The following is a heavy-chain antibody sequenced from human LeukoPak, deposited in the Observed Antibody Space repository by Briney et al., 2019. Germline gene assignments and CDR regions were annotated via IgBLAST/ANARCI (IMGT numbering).Heavy chain of an antibody. V-gene: IGHV1-18*01. Sequence: ASVKVSCKASGYTFTSYGISWVRQAPGQGLEWMGWISAYNGNTNYAQKLQGRVTMTTDTSTSTAYVELRSLRSDDTAVYYCAREARGVLWFDPWGQGTLVTVSS. J-gene: IGHJ5*02. CDR2: ISAYNGNT. CDR1: GYTFTSYG. D-gene: IGHD2-8*01. CDR3: AREARGVLWFDP.